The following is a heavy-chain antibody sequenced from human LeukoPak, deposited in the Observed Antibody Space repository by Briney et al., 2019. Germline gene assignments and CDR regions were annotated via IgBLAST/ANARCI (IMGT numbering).Heavy chain of an antibody. Sequence: GGSLRLSCAASGFTFSSYAMSWVRQAPGKGLEWVAVIPYDGSNKYYADSVKGRFTISRENSKNRLYLQMNSLRAEDTAVYYCARAEGYGGELDSWGQGTLVTVSS. D-gene: IGHD4-23*01. CDR1: GFTFSSYA. CDR2: IPYDGSNK. CDR3: ARAEGYGGELDS. V-gene: IGHV3-30*04. J-gene: IGHJ4*02.